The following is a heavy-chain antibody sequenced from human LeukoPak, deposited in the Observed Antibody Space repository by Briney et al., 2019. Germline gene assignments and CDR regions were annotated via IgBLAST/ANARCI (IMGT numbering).Heavy chain of an antibody. D-gene: IGHD6-19*01. J-gene: IGHJ3*02. CDR2: IYSGGST. V-gene: IGHV3-66*01. Sequence: PGGSLRLSCAASGFTVSSNYMSWVRQAPGKGLEWVSVIYSGGSTYYADSVKGRFTISRDNSKNTLYLQMNSLRAEDTAVYYCARGSGWYGNAFDIWGQGTMVTVSS. CDR1: GFTVSSNY. CDR3: ARGSGWYGNAFDI.